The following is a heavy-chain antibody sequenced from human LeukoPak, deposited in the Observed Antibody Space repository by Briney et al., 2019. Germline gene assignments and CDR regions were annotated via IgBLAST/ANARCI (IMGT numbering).Heavy chain of an antibody. CDR2: INPNSGGT. Sequence: ASVKVSCKASGYTFTGYYMHWVRQAPGQGLEWMGWINPNSGGTNYAQKFQGRVTMTRDTSISTAYMELSRLRSDDTAVYYCARGKGSYGLKYYFDYWGQGTLVTVSS. CDR1: GYTFTGYY. CDR3: ARGKGSYGLKYYFDY. D-gene: IGHD5-18*01. V-gene: IGHV1-2*02. J-gene: IGHJ4*02.